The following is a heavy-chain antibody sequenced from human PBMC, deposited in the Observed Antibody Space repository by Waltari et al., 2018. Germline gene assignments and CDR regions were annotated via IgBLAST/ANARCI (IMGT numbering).Heavy chain of an antibody. D-gene: IGHD3-3*01. J-gene: IGHJ3*02. CDR1: EVIFSGHA. CDR2: IVYDGRSK. Sequence: QGQLVESGGGVVQPGRCLRPSCAAAEVIFSGHALNWVRQASGKGLECVADIVYDGRSKNYADSVKGRFTISRDNSKSTLYLQMNSLRTEDTAVYYCARGRAYDFWSGYSAEPDAFDIWGQGTMVIVSS. CDR3: ARGRAYDFWSGYSAEPDAFDI. V-gene: IGHV3-30*04.